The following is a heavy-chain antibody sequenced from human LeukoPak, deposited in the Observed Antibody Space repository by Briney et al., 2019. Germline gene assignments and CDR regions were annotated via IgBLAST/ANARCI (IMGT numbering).Heavy chain of an antibody. J-gene: IGHJ4*02. CDR3: ARDRSYYGSGNFDY. D-gene: IGHD3-10*01. CDR1: GYIFTNYY. Sequence: ASVKVSCKASGYIFTNYYMHWVRQAPGQGLEWMGIINPTGGVTSYAQKFQGRVTMTSDMSTNTVYMELRSLSSEDTAVYYCARDRSYYGSGNFDYWGQGTLVTVSS. V-gene: IGHV1-46*01. CDR2: INPTGGVT.